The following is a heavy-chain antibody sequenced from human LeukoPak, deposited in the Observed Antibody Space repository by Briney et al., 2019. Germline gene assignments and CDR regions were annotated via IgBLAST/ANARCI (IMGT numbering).Heavy chain of an antibody. J-gene: IGHJ4*02. D-gene: IGHD6-13*01. Sequence: GGSLRLSCAASGFTFSSYAMHWVRQAPGKGLEWVAVISYDGSNKYYADSVKGRFTISRDNSKNTLYLQMNSLRAEDTAVYYRTAGIGTNWGQGTLVTVSS. CDR1: GFTFSSYA. CDR2: ISYDGSNK. V-gene: IGHV3-30-3*01. CDR3: TAGIGTN.